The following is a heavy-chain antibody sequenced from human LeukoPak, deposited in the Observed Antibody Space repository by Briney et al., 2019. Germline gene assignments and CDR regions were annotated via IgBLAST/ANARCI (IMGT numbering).Heavy chain of an antibody. CDR3: AKDPGASVSGFYMDV. CDR1: GFTFRDYG. D-gene: IGHD2-8*02. J-gene: IGHJ6*03. CDR2: IWSDGNNR. V-gene: IGHV3-30*02. Sequence: GGSLRLSCAASGFTFRDYGMHWVRQATGKGLEWVSFIWSDGNNRFYADSVKGRFTISRDNSKNMLYLQMDILRAGDTALYYCAKDPGASVSGFYMDVWGKGTTVIVSS.